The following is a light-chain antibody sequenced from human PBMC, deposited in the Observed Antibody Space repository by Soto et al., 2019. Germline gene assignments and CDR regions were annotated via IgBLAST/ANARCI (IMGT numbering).Light chain of an antibody. CDR3: QQYDRSPWT. CDR2: DAS. V-gene: IGKV3D-20*01. Sequence: EVVLTQSPATLSLSPGERATLSCGASQSVPRNYLAWYQQKSGLAPRLLMYDASIRATGLPDRFSGSGSGTDFTLTISRLEPEYFAVYYCQQYDRSPWTFGQGTKVEIK. J-gene: IGKJ1*01. CDR1: QSVPRNY.